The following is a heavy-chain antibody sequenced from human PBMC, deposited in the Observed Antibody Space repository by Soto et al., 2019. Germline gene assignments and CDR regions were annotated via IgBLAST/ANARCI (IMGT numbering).Heavy chain of an antibody. CDR1: GFTFCSYG. D-gene: IGHD3-22*01. CDR3: ARDQLYYNDISGRPLNAFDV. CDR2: ISGSGGST. J-gene: IGHJ3*01. V-gene: IGHV3-23*01. Sequence: GGSLRLSCAASGFTFCSYGMHCVRQAPGKGLEWVSAISGSGGSTYYADSVKGRFTISRDNAKNSLYLQMNSLRAEDTAVYYCARDQLYYNDISGRPLNAFDVWGQGTMVTVSS.